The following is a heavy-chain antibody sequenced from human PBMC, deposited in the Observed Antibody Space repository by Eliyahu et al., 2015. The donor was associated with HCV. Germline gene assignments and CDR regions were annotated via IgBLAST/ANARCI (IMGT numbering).Heavy chain of an antibody. Sequence: EVQLVESGGGLVQPGGSLRLSCAAXGFXFSXXWMTWVRQAPGRGXEWVAHIKPDGSEKVYVDSVKGRFTISRDNAKNSLFLQMTSLRAEDTAVYYCARVLESGSGFYTYWGQGTLVTVSS. CDR3: ARVLESGSGFYTY. J-gene: IGHJ4*02. V-gene: IGHV3-7*03. D-gene: IGHD6-19*01. CDR1: GFXFSXXW. CDR2: IKPDGSEK.